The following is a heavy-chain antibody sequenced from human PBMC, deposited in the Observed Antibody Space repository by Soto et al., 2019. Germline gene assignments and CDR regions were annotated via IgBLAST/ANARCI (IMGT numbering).Heavy chain of an antibody. CDR2: IDPSDYYT. Sequence: RGESLKISCKGSGYSFTSYWISWVRQMPGKGLEWMGRIDPSDYYTNYSPSFQGHVTISADKSISTADLQWSSLKASDTAMYYCARGPGAMGSSWGQGTLVTVSS. CDR3: ARGPGAMGSS. D-gene: IGHD6-13*01. V-gene: IGHV5-10-1*01. J-gene: IGHJ5*02. CDR1: GYSFTSYW.